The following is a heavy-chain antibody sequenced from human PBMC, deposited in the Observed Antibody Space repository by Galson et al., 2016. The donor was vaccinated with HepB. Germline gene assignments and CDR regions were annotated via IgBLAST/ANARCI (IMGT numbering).Heavy chain of an antibody. Sequence: SLRLSCADSGFIFRSYAMNWVRQAPGKGLEWLAVISNDGSNKYFAESVKGRFTISRDNSKNTLYLQMNSLRAEDTAVYYCARSIASPWNDYYYYGMDVWGKGTTVTVSS. J-gene: IGHJ6*04. D-gene: IGHD1-1*01. V-gene: IGHV3-30-3*01. CDR1: GFIFRSYA. CDR2: ISNDGSNK. CDR3: ARSIASPWNDYYYYGMDV.